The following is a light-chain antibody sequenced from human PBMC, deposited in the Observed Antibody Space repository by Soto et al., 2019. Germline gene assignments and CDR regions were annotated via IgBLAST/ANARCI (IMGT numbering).Light chain of an antibody. CDR3: CSYAGSNVYV. J-gene: IGLJ1*01. CDR1: SSDFGTYNL. V-gene: IGLV2-23*01. Sequence: QSALTQPASLSGSPGQSITISCTGTSSDFGTYNLVSWFQHHPAKAPKLMIYEGTKRPSGVSDRFSGSRSGNTASLTISGLQAEDEADYYCCSYAGSNVYVFVTGTKVTVL. CDR2: EGT.